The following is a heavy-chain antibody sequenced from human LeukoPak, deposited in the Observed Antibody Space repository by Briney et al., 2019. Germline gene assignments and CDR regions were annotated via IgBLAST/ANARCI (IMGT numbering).Heavy chain of an antibody. D-gene: IGHD6-19*01. J-gene: IGHJ4*02. Sequence: GGSLRLSCAASGFTFSSYGMHWVRQAPGKGLEWVAVIWYDASTEYHAGSVKGRFTISRDNSKNTLYLEMNSLRAEDTAVYYRARDRVAYTSGFDYWGQGTLVTVSS. CDR3: ARDRVAYTSGFDY. V-gene: IGHV3-33*01. CDR2: IWYDASTE. CDR1: GFTFSSYG.